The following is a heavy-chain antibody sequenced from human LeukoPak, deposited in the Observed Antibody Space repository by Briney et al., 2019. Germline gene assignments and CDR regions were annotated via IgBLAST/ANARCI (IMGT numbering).Heavy chain of an antibody. J-gene: IGHJ4*02. D-gene: IGHD5-24*01. CDR1: GYTFTSYG. V-gene: IGHV1-69*06. CDR2: IIPVFGTA. CDR3: ASGIPYVEMATIRPSGFDY. Sequence: SVKVSCKASGYTFTSYGISWVRQAPGQGLEWMGGIIPVFGTANYAQKFQGRVTITADKSTSTAYMELSSLRSEDTAVYYCASGIPYVEMATIRPSGFDYWGQGTLVTVSS.